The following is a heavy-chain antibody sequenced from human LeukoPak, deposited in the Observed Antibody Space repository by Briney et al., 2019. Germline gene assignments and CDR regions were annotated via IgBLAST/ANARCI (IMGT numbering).Heavy chain of an antibody. CDR1: GFTFSSYG. V-gene: IGHV3-33*01. CDR2: IWYDDGNK. CDR3: AREAVTGTTVGGFGY. Sequence: GRSLRLSCAASGFTFSSYGMHWVRQAPGKGLEWVAVIWYDDGNKYYADSVKGRFTISRDNSKNTLYLQMNSLRAEDTAVYYCAREAVTGTTVGGFGYWGQGTLVTVSS. J-gene: IGHJ4*02. D-gene: IGHD1-7*01.